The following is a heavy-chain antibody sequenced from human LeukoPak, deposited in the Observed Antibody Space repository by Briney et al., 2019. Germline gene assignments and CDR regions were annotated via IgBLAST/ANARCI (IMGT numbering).Heavy chain of an antibody. CDR3: ARLNTAMANFDY. CDR1: GGTFSSYA. J-gene: IGHJ4*02. D-gene: IGHD5-18*01. V-gene: IGHV1-69*05. Sequence: SVKVSCKASGGTFSSYAISWVRQAPGQGLEWMGGIISIFGTANYAQKFQGRVTITTDESTSTAYMELSSLRSEDTAVYYCARLNTAMANFDYWGQGTLVTVSS. CDR2: IISIFGTA.